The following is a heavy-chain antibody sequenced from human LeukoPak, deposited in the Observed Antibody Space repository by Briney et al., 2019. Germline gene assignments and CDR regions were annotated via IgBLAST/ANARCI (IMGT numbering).Heavy chain of an antibody. CDR3: AKDFTQYYYGSGS. CDR2: ISGSGGST. V-gene: IGHV3-23*01. J-gene: IGHJ4*02. Sequence: PGGSLRLSCAASGFTLGSYWMDWVRQAPGRGLEWVSAISGSGGSTYYADSVKGRFTISRDNSKNTLYLQMNSLRAEDTAVYYCAKDFTQYYYGSGSWGQGTLVTVSS. D-gene: IGHD3-10*01. CDR1: GFTLGSYW.